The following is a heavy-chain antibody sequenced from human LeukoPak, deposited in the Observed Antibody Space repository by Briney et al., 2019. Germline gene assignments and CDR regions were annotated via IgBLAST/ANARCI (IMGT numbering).Heavy chain of an antibody. J-gene: IGHJ5*02. CDR2: FDPGDGEI. CDR1: GYLTDLS. Sequence: GASVKVSCKVSGYLTDLSVHWVRQAPGKGLEWMGGFDPGDGEIIYAQKFQGRITMTEDTSTDTAYMELSSLRSDDTAVYYCATTSYCSHISCFSYARLDPWGQGTLVTVSS. V-gene: IGHV1-24*01. CDR3: ATTSYCSHISCFSYARLDP. D-gene: IGHD2-15*01.